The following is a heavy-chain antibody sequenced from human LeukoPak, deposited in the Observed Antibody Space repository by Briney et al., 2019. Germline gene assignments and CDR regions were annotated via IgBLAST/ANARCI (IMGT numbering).Heavy chain of an antibody. Sequence: ETLSLTCTVSGGSISTYYWSWIRQPPGKGLEWVGRIKSKTDGGTTDYAAPVKGRFTISRDDSKNTLYLQMNSLTTEDTAVYYCTTPEGAAALRGSYGMDVWGQGTTVTVSS. CDR3: TTPEGAAALRGSYGMDV. D-gene: IGHD2-2*01. V-gene: IGHV3-15*01. CDR2: IKSKTDGGTT. J-gene: IGHJ6*02. CDR1: GGSISTYY.